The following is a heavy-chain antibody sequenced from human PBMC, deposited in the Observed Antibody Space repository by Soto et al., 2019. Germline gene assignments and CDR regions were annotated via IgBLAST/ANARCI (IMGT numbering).Heavy chain of an antibody. CDR1: GGTFSSYA. D-gene: IGHD3-22*01. CDR2: IIPIFGTA. V-gene: IGHV1-69*13. J-gene: IGHJ6*02. CDR3: ASTKRVGYYYDSSGYYSEAAYYYGMDV. Sequence: SVKVSCKASGGTFSSYAIRWVRQAPGQGLEWMGGIIPIFGTANYAQKFQGRVTITADESTSTAYMELSSLRSEDTAVYYCASTKRVGYYYDSSGYYSEAAYYYGMDVWGQGTTVTVSS.